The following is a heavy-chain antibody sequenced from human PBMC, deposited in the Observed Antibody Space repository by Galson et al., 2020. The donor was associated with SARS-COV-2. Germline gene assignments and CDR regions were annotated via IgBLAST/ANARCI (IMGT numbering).Heavy chain of an antibody. CDR1: GGSISSGGYY. J-gene: IGHJ4*02. V-gene: IGHV4-31*03. CDR3: ERAKWLRCLLDY. Sequence: ETSETLSLTCTVSGGSISSGGYYWSWIRQHPGKGLEWIGYIYYSGSTYYNPSLKSRVTISVDTSKNQFSLKLSSVTAADTAVYSWERAKWLRCLLDYWGQGTLFTVSS. CDR2: IYYSGST. D-gene: IGHD6-19*01.